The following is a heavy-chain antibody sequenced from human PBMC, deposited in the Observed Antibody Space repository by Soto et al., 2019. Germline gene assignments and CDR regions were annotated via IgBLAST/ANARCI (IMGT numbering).Heavy chain of an antibody. D-gene: IGHD2-2*01. CDR1: GYAFTTYG. V-gene: IGHV1-18*01. Sequence: QVHLVQSGAEVKKPGASVKVSCKGSGYAFTTYGITWVRQAPGQGLEWMGWISAHNGNTNYAQKLQGRVTVTRDTSTSTAYMELRSLRYDGPTVYYSARGKYGDYWGQGALVTVSS. CDR3: ARGKYGDY. CDR2: ISAHNGNT. J-gene: IGHJ4*02.